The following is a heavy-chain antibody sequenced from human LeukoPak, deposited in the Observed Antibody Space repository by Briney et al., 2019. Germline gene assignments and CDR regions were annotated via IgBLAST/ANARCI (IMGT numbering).Heavy chain of an antibody. CDR1: GGSFSGYY. D-gene: IGHD3-3*01. V-gene: IGHV4-34*01. J-gene: IGHJ6*04. Sequence: SETLSLTCAVYGGSFSGYYWSWIRQPPGKGLEWIGEINHSGSTNYNPSLKSRVTISVDTSKNQFSLKLSSVTAADTAVYYCALTHYDFWSGYYPRSPEMDVWGKGTTATVSS. CDR3: ALTHYDFWSGYYPRSPEMDV. CDR2: INHSGST.